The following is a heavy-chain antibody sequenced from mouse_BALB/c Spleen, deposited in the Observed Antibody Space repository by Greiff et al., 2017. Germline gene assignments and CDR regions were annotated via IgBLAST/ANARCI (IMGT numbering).Heavy chain of an antibody. Sequence: EVQRVESGGGLVKPGGSLKLSCAASGFAFSSYDMSWVRQTPEKRLEWVAYISSGGGSTYYPDTVKGRFTISRDNAKNTLYLQMSSLKSEDTAMYYCARLGAMDYWGQGTSVTVSS. J-gene: IGHJ4*01. CDR2: ISSGGGST. CDR1: GFAFSSYD. CDR3: ARLGAMDY. V-gene: IGHV5-12-1*01.